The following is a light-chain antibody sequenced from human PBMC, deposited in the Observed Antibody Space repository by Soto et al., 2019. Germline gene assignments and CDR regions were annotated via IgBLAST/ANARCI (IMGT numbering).Light chain of an antibody. J-gene: IGLJ3*02. CDR2: EVN. CDR3: SSFTSSSTQV. CDR1: SSDVGGYNY. Sequence: QAASVSGSLGQSITISCTGTSSDVGGYNYVSWYQQHPGKVPKLMIYEVNNRPSGVSNRFSGSKSANTASLTISGLQADDEADYYCSSFTSSSTQVFGGGTQLTVL. V-gene: IGLV2-14*01.